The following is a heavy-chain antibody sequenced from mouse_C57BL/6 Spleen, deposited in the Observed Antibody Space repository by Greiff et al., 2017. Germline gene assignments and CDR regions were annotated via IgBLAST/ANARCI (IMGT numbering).Heavy chain of an antibody. Sequence: VQRVESGAELVRPGASVTLSCKASGYTFTDYEMHWVKQTPVHGLEWIGAIDPETGGTAYNQKFKGKAILTADKSSSTAYMELRSLTSEDSAVYYWTGWLLPGYYFDYWGQGTTLTVSS. CDR2: IDPETGGT. V-gene: IGHV1-15*01. CDR3: TGWLLPGYYFDY. D-gene: IGHD2-3*01. J-gene: IGHJ2*01. CDR1: GYTFTDYE.